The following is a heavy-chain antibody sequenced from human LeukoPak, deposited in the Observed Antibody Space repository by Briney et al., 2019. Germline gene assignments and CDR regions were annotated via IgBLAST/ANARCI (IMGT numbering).Heavy chain of an antibody. D-gene: IGHD2-21*02. CDR2: INHSGST. CDR1: GGSFSGYY. J-gene: IGHJ6*03. V-gene: IGHV4-34*01. CDR3: AKAPAIAGFYMDV. Sequence: PSETLSLTCAVYGGSFSGYYWSWIRQPPGKGLEWIGEINHSGSTNYNPSLKSRVTISVDTSKNQFSLKLSSVTAADTAVYYCAKAPAIAGFYMDVWGKGTTVTVSS.